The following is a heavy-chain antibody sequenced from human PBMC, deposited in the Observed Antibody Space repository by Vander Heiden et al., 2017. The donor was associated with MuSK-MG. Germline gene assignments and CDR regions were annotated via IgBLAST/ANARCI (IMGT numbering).Heavy chain of an antibody. D-gene: IGHD5-12*01. V-gene: IGHV1-8*01. CDR3: ARGHEGYSGYDIIDY. CDR2: MNPNSANT. CDR1: VYTYTSDD. Sequence: QVQLVPSGATGTKPGASVKVFCKASVYTYTSDDSNGVRQATGQGLEWMGWMNPNSANTGYAQKFQGRVNMTRNTSISTAYMELSSLRSEDTAGYYCARGHEGYSGYDIIDYWGQGTLVTVSS. J-gene: IGHJ4*02.